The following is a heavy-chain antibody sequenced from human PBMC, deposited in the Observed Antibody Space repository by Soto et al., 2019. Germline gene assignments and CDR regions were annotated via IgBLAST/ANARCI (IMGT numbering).Heavy chain of an antibody. D-gene: IGHD3-10*01. J-gene: IGHJ6*03. V-gene: IGHV3-23*01. CDR1: GFSFSSYA. CDR3: VKRGSWSYSNMDV. CDR2: ISSSGGST. Sequence: EVHLLESGGGLVQPGGSLRLSCAASGFSFSSYAMSWVRQAPGQGLEWVAGISSSGGSTPYADSVKGRFTISRDNSKNTLDLQMNSLRAEDTAVYYCVKRGSWSYSNMDVWGNGTTVIVSS.